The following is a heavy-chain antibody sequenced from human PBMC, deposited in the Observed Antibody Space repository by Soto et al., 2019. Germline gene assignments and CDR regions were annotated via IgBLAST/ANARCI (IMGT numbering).Heavy chain of an antibody. CDR1: GGSISRYY. CDR3: ARRMRYCSSTSCLYNWFDP. CDR2: IYYSGST. Sequence: SETLSLTCTVSGGSISRYYWSWIRQPPGKGLEWIGYIYYSGSTNYNPSLKSRVTISVDTSKNQFSLKLSSVTAADTAVYYCARRMRYCSSTSCLYNWFDPWGQGTLVTVSS. V-gene: IGHV4-59*08. J-gene: IGHJ5*02. D-gene: IGHD2-2*01.